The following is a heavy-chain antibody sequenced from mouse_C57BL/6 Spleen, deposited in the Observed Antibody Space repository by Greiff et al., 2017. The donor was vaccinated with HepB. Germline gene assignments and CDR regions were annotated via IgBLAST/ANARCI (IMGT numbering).Heavy chain of an antibody. CDR1: GFSFNTYA. V-gene: IGHV10-1*01. CDR3: VRDYSNSWYFDV. Sequence: EVKLVESGGGLVQPKGSLKLSCAASGFSFNTYAMNWVRQAPGKGLEWVARIRSKSNNYATYYADSVKDRFTISRDDSESMLYLQMNNLKTEDTAMYYCVRDYSNSWYFDVWGTGTTVTVSS. CDR2: IRSKSNNYAT. D-gene: IGHD2-5*01. J-gene: IGHJ1*03.